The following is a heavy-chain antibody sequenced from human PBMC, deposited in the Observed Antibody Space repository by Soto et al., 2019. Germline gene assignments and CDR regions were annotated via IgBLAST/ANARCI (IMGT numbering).Heavy chain of an antibody. D-gene: IGHD1-26*01. CDR1: GDSVSSNSAA. CDR3: ARDNIVGGTDLFDY. CDR2: TYYRSKWYN. J-gene: IGHJ4*02. Sequence: SQTLSLTCAISGDSVSSNSAAWHWIRQSPSRGLEWLGRTYYRSKWYNDYAISVKSRITINPDTSKNQFYLQLNSVTPEDTAVYYCARDNIVGGTDLFDYWGQGTLVTVS. V-gene: IGHV6-1*01.